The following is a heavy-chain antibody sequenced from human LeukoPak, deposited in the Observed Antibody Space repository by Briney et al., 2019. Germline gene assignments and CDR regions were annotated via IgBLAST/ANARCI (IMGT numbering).Heavy chain of an antibody. CDR1: GFTFSSYA. J-gene: IGHJ4*02. CDR2: ISYDGSNK. CDR3: ARGTYGSGSYYYTSNLDY. V-gene: IGHV3-30*04. D-gene: IGHD3-10*01. Sequence: GGSLRLSCAASGFTFSSYAMHWVRQAPGKGLEWVAVISYDGSNKYYADSVKGRFTISRDNSKNTLYPQMNSLRAEDTAVYYCARGTYGSGSYYYTSNLDYWGQGTLVTVSS.